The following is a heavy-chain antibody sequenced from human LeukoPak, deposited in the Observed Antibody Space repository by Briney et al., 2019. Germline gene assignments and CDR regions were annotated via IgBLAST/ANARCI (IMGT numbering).Heavy chain of an antibody. Sequence: GGSLRLSCAASGFFFSSYAMHWVRQAPGKGPEWVAVISYDGINIDYADSVKGRFTISRDNSKNTLYLQMNSLRAEDTAVYYCAKAPYQLLYFVYWGQGTLVTVSS. CDR1: GFFFSSYA. CDR2: ISYDGINI. J-gene: IGHJ4*02. CDR3: AKAPYQLLYFVY. V-gene: IGHV3-30*04. D-gene: IGHD2-2*01.